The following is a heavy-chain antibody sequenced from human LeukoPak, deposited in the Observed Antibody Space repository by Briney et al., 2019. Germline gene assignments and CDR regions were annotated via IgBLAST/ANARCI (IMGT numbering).Heavy chain of an antibody. V-gene: IGHV3-64*01. CDR2: ISSNGGST. D-gene: IGHD2-2*01. Sequence: GGSLRLSCAASGFTFSSYAMQWVRQAPGKGLEYVSAISSNGGSTYYANSVKGRFTISRDNSKNTLYLQMGSLRAEDMAVYYCARDHVPAAIPAEYFQHWGQGTLVTVSS. J-gene: IGHJ1*01. CDR1: GFTFSSYA. CDR3: ARDHVPAAIPAEYFQH.